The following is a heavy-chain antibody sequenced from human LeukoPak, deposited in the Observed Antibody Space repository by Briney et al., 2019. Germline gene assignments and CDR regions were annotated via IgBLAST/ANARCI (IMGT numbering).Heavy chain of an antibody. Sequence: ASVKVSCKASGYTFTSYGISWVRQAPGQGLEWMGWISAYNGNTNYAQKLQGRVTITRNTSISTAYMELSSLRAEDTAVYYCARDPLGSGSLQNWFDPWGQGTLVTVSS. J-gene: IGHJ5*02. CDR3: ARDPLGSGSLQNWFDP. D-gene: IGHD3-10*01. CDR2: ISAYNGNT. V-gene: IGHV1-18*01. CDR1: GYTFTSYG.